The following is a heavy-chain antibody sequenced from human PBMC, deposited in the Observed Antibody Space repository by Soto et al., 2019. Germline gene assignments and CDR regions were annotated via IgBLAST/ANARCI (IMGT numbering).Heavy chain of an antibody. Sequence: ASVKVSCKGSAYSFTTYHIHWVRQAPGQGLEWMGLINPDAGATNYAQRFQGRLRLTRDTSTSTVYMELRSLRFDDTAVYYCAXGDIVLVPASEGNWFDPWGQGTLVTVSS. V-gene: IGHV1-46*01. D-gene: IGHD2-2*01. J-gene: IGHJ5*02. CDR3: AXGDIVLVPASEGNWFDP. CDR1: AYSFTTYH. CDR2: INPDAGAT.